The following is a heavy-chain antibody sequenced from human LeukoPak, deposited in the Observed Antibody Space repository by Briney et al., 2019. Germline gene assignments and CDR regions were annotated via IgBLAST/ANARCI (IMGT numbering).Heavy chain of an antibody. D-gene: IGHD2-15*01. J-gene: IGHJ5*02. CDR3: ARQEYCSGGSCYTWFDP. CDR2: IYPADSDI. CDR1: GYRFTNYW. Sequence: GESLKISCKGSGYRFTNYWIGWVRQIPGKGLEWMGIIYPADSDIRYSPSFQGQVAISADKSISTAYLQWSSLKASDTAIYYCARQEYCSGGSCYTWFDPWGQGTLVTVSS. V-gene: IGHV5-51*01.